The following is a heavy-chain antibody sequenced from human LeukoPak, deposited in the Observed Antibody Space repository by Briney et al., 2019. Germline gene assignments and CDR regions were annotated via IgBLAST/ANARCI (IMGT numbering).Heavy chain of an antibody. V-gene: IGHV4-34*01. CDR1: GESLSDYY. J-gene: IGHJ4*02. CDR2: INHSGSA. D-gene: IGHD5-24*01. Sequence: SETLSLTCAAYGESLSDYYWNWIRQPPGKGLEWIGEINHSGSANYNPSLKSRVTISVDTSKNQFSLKLSSVTAADTAVYYCARGSRWLQLRVDYWGQGPLVTVSS. CDR3: ARGSRWLQLRVDY.